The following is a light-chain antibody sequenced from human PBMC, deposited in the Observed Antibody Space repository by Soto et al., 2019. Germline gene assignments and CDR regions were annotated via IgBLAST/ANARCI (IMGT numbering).Light chain of an antibody. CDR1: SSDVGGYDY. J-gene: IGLJ1*01. Sequence: QSVLTQPASVSGSPGQSITISCTGTSSDVGGYDYVSWYQLHPGKAPKLMVFEVSNRPSGVSYRFSGSKSGNTASLTISGLQAEDEADYYCSSYTSSINYVFGTGTKVTVL. CDR3: SSYTSSINYV. V-gene: IGLV2-14*01. CDR2: EVS.